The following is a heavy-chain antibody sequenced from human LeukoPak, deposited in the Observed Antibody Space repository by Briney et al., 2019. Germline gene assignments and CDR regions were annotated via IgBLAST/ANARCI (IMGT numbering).Heavy chain of an antibody. CDR2: IYYSGST. CDR1: GGSISSSSYY. J-gene: IGHJ4*02. D-gene: IGHD3-10*01. Sequence: TSETLSLTCTVSGGSISSSSYYWGWIRQPPGKGLEWIGGIYYSGSTYYNPSLKSRVTISVDTSKNQFSLKLSSVTAADTAVYYCARAGVRGVPYFDYWGQGTLVTVSS. V-gene: IGHV4-39*01. CDR3: ARAGVRGVPYFDY.